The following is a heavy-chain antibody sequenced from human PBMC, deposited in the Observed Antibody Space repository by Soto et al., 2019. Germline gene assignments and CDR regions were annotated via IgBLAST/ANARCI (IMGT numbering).Heavy chain of an antibody. CDR3: ARVPRGPYYYYGMDV. V-gene: IGHV3-7*05. D-gene: IGHD3-10*01. J-gene: IGHJ6*02. CDR1: GFTFSSYW. Sequence: EVQLVESGGGLVQPGGSLRLSCAASGFTFSSYWMSWVRQAPGKGLEWVANIKKDGSEKYYVDSVKGRFTISRDNAKNPLYLQMNSLRAEDTAVYYCARVPRGPYYYYGMDVWGQGTTVTVSS. CDR2: IKKDGSEK.